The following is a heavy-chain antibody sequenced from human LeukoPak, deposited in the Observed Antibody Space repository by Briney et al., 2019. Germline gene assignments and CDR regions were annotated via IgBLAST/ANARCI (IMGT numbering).Heavy chain of an antibody. D-gene: IGHD6-19*01. CDR2: INPNSGGT. CDR3: ARGSSGSVYYYYYNMDF. V-gene: IGHV1-2*02. J-gene: IGHJ6*03. Sequence: ASVKVSCKASGYTCTGYYMHWVRQAPGQGLEWMGWINPNSGGTNYAQKFQGRVTMTRDTSISTAYMELSRLRSDDTAVYYCARGSSGSVYYYYYNMDFWGKGTTVTVSS. CDR1: GYTCTGYY.